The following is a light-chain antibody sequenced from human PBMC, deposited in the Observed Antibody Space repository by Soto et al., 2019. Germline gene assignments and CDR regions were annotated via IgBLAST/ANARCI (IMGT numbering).Light chain of an antibody. CDR1: QSVSNN. J-gene: IGKJ4*01. Sequence: EIEMTQSPATLSVSPGERATLSCRASQSVSNNLAWYQQQPGQAPRLLIYGASTRATGIPARFSGSESGTEFTLTISSLQSEDFAVYYCQQYNNRPLTFGGGTKVEIK. V-gene: IGKV3-15*01. CDR2: GAS. CDR3: QQYNNRPLT.